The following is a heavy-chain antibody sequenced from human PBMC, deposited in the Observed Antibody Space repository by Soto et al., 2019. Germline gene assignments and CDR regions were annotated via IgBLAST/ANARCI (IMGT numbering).Heavy chain of an antibody. CDR2: IWYDGSKK. CDR1: GFTFSSYG. D-gene: IGHD6-6*01. Sequence: QVQLVESGGGVVQPGRSLRLSCAASGFTFSSYGMHWVRHAPGKGLEWVAVIWYDGSKKYYADSVKGRFTISSYNTKNTLYLQMNSLRAEDTDIYYCARDRYSISSHLDSWGQGTLVTV. CDR3: ARDRYSISSHLDS. V-gene: IGHV3-33*01. J-gene: IGHJ4*02.